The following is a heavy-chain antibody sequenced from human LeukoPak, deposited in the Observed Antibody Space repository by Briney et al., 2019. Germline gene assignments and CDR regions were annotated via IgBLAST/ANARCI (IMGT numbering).Heavy chain of an antibody. V-gene: IGHV3-21*01. CDR3: ARDLTMLRPKDDY. J-gene: IGHJ4*02. D-gene: IGHD3-10*01. CDR1: GFTFSSYS. CDR2: ISSSSSYI. Sequence: PGGSLRLSCAASGFTFSSYSMNWVRQAPGTGLEWVSSISSSSSYIYYADSVKGRFTISRDNAKNSLYLQMNSLRAEDTAVYYCARDLTMLRPKDDYWGQGTLVTVSS.